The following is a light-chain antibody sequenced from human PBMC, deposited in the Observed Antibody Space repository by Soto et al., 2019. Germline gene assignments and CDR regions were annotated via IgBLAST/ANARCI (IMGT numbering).Light chain of an antibody. CDR2: DAS. CDR1: QSVSSY. J-gene: IGKJ1*01. CDR3: QQRSNWPRGT. V-gene: IGKV3-11*01. Sequence: EIVLTQSPATLSLSPGERATISCRASQSVSSYLAWYQQKPGQAPRLLIYDASNWATGIPARFSGSGSGTDFTLTISSLEPEDFAVYYCQQRSNWPRGTFGQGTKVEIK.